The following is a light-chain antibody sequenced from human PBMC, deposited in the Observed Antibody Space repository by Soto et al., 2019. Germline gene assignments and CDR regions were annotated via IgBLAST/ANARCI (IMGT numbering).Light chain of an antibody. CDR3: QQYETFSGT. CDR2: AAS. V-gene: IGKV1-9*01. J-gene: IGKJ1*01. Sequence: EMRMTRSHARQYTSGGDRGTITGLASQGINSFLAWYQQKPGKAPKLLIYAASTLQSGVPSRFSGSGSGTKFILTSASLQPDDSATYYCQQYETFSGTFGPGTKVDIK. CDR1: QGINSF.